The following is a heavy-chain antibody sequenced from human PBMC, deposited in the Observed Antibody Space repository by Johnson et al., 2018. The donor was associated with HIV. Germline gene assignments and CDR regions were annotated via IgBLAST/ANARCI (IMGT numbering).Heavy chain of an antibody. V-gene: IGHV3-66*02. Sequence: VQLVESGGGLVQPGGSLRLSCAASGFTVSSNYMSWVRQAPGKGLEWASVIYSGGSTYYADSVKGLFPISRDNSKNTLHLKMNSMGAEDTAVDYCARVEAAAGLAFDIWGQGTMVTVSS. J-gene: IGHJ3*02. CDR2: IYSGGST. CDR1: GFTVSSNY. CDR3: ARVEAAAGLAFDI. D-gene: IGHD6-13*01.